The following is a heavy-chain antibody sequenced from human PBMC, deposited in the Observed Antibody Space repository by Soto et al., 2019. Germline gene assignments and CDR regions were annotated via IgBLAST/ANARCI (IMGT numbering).Heavy chain of an antibody. J-gene: IGHJ4*02. CDR2: ISYDGSNK. V-gene: IGHV3-30-3*01. CDR1: GFTFSSYA. D-gene: IGHD6-19*01. Sequence: QVQLVESGGGVVQPGRSLRLSCAASGFTFSSYAMHWVRQAPGKGLEWVAVISYDGSNKYYADSVKGRFTISRDNSKNTLYLQMNSLRAEDTAVYYCARSGGYGDYVSYSSGWYGTLTFDYWGQGTLVTVSS. CDR3: ARSGGYGDYVSYSSGWYGTLTFDY.